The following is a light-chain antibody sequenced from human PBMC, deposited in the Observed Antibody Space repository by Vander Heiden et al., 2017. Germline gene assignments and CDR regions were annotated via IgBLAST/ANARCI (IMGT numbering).Light chain of an antibody. J-gene: IGLJ3*02. CDR3: AAWDDSLKAWV. CDR2: SNN. Sequence: QSVLTQPPSASATPGPRVTISCSGSSSNIGSNAVSWYQQLPGMAPKFLIFSNNQRPSGVPDRFSGSKSGTSASLAISGLQSEDEADYYCAAWDDSLKAWVFGGGTKLTVL. V-gene: IGLV1-44*01. CDR1: SSNIGSNA.